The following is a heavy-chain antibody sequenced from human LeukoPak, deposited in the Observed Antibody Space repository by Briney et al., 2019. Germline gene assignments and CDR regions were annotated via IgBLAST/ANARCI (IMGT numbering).Heavy chain of an antibody. CDR2: IKQDGSEK. CDR1: GFTFSSYW. CDR3: ARNPSRKFDC. J-gene: IGHJ4*02. V-gene: IGHV3-7*01. Sequence: GGSLRLSCAASGFTFSSYWMSWVRQAPGKGLEWVANIKQDGSEKYYVDSVKGRFTISRDNARNSLYLQLNSLTVEDTAVYYCARNPSRKFDCWGQGTLVTVSS.